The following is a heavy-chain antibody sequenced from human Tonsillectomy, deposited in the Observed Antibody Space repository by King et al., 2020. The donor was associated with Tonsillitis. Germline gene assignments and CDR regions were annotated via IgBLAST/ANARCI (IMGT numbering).Heavy chain of an antibody. Sequence: VQLVESGGGVVQPGGSLRLSCAASEFTFSDYGMHWVRQAPGKGLEWLAFIRYDGTYKYYADSVKGRFTISRDNSKNTLYLQMNSLRAEDTAVYYCAKEGQGFCGGDCQTCRGAFDIWGQGTMVTVSS. D-gene: IGHD2-21*02. J-gene: IGHJ3*02. CDR3: AKEGQGFCGGDCQTCRGAFDI. CDR1: EFTFSDYG. CDR2: IRYDGTYK. V-gene: IGHV3-30*02.